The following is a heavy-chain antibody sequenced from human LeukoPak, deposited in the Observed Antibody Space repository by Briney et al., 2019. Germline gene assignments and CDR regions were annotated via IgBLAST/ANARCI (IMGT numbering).Heavy chain of an antibody. J-gene: IGHJ4*02. V-gene: IGHV1-18*01. D-gene: IGHD2-2*01. CDR2: ITPNNGYA. CDR3: ARNKSTTLGDY. CDR1: VCAFSKSG. Sequence: AAVKVSCKASVCAFSKSGISWVRQAPGQGLEWMGWITPNNGYAHYAQKLQGRVTMTTDTFTSPAYMGLRSLRSDDTAVYYCARNKSTTLGDYWGQGTLVTVSS.